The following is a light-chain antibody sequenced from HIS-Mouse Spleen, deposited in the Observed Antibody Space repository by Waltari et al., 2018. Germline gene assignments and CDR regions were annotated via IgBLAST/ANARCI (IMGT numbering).Light chain of an antibody. Sequence: QPVLTQPPSASASLGAPVTPTCTLSSGHSNDKVDRYQQRPGKGPRFVLRVGTGGIVGSKGDGIPVRFSVLGSGLNRYLTIKNIQEEDESDYHCGADHGSGSNFVWVFGGGTKLTVL. J-gene: IGLJ3*02. CDR1: SGHSNDK. CDR3: GADHGSGSNFVWV. CDR2: VGTGGIVG. V-gene: IGLV9-49*01.